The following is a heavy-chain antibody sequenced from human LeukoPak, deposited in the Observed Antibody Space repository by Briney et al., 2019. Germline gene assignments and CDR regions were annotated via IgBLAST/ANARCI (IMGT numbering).Heavy chain of an antibody. Sequence: GGSLRLSCAASGFTFNSYWMNWVRQAPGKGLEWVANIKRDGSEKYYVDSVKGRFTISRDNAKNSLDLQMDSLRVEDTAVYYCARLGPASSGWPESFDYWGQGTLVTVSS. J-gene: IGHJ4*02. V-gene: IGHV3-7*03. CDR2: IKRDGSEK. CDR1: GFTFNSYW. CDR3: ARLGPASSGWPESFDY. D-gene: IGHD6-19*01.